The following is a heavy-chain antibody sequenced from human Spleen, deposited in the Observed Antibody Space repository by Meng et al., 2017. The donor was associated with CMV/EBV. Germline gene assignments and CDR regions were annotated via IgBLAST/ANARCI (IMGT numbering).Heavy chain of an antibody. CDR1: GFSLSTSGVG. CDR3: AHIRLLGTEGFLEWLPDY. V-gene: IGHV2-5*02. J-gene: IGHJ4*02. D-gene: IGHD3-3*01. CDR2: IYWDDDK. Sequence: QITLKESGPTLVKPTQTLTLTCTFPGFSLSTSGVGLGWIRQPPGKALEWLALIYWDDDKRYSPSLKSRLTITKDTSKNQVVLTMTNMDPVDTATYYCAHIRLLGTEGFLEWLPDYWGQGTMVTVSA.